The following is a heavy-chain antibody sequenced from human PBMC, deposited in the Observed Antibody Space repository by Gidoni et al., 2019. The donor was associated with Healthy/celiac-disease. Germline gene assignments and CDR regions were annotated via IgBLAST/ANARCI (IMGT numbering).Heavy chain of an antibody. V-gene: IGHV4-38-2*01. Sequence: QVQLQESGPGLVKPSETLSLTCAVSGYSISSGYYWGWIRQPPGKGLEWIGSIYHSGSTYYNPSLKSRVTISVDTSKNQFSLKLSSVTAADTAVYYCARGEDSSGWYPAYYFDYWGQGTLVTVSS. CDR2: IYHSGST. J-gene: IGHJ4*02. CDR3: ARGEDSSGWYPAYYFDY. CDR1: GYSISSGYY. D-gene: IGHD6-19*01.